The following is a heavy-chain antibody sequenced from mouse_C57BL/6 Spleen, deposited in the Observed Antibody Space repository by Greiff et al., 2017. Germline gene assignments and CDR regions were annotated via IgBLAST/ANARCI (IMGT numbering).Heavy chain of an antibody. D-gene: IGHD1-1*01. CDR2: ISPGSGST. Sequence: VQLQQPGAELVKPGASVKMSCKASGYTFTSYWITWVKQKPGQGLEWTGDISPGSGSTHYNEKFKSKATLTVDTSSSTAYVQHSGLTSEDSAVYYCARDYGSSLFTYWGQGALVTVSA. CDR1: GYTFTSYW. V-gene: IGHV1-55*01. CDR3: ARDYGSSLFTY. J-gene: IGHJ3*01.